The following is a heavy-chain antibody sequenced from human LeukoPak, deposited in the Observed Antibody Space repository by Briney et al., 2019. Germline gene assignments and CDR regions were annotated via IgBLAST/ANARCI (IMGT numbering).Heavy chain of an antibody. J-gene: IGHJ4*02. CDR1: GYTLIGYY. Sequence: ASVKVSCKASGYTLIGYYMHWVRQAPGQGLEGMGWINPNSGGTNYAQKFQGRVTMTRDTSISTAYMELSRLRSDDTAVYYCAREPGVDGDYWGQGTLVTVSS. CDR2: INPNSGGT. D-gene: IGHD3/OR15-3a*01. CDR3: AREPGVDGDY. V-gene: IGHV1-2*02.